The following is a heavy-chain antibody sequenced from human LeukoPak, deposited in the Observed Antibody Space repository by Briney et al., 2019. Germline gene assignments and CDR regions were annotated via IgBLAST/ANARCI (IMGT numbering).Heavy chain of an antibody. D-gene: IGHD1-14*01. CDR2: IYYSGST. Sequence: SETLSLTCTGSGGSITPYYWSWIRQPPGKGLEWIGYIYYSGSTNYNPSLKSRVTISLDTSKNQFSLKLSSVTAADTAVYYCARLVTGKTNWFDPWGQGTLVTVSS. CDR3: ARLVTGKTNWFDP. J-gene: IGHJ5*02. V-gene: IGHV4-59*08. CDR1: GGSITPYY.